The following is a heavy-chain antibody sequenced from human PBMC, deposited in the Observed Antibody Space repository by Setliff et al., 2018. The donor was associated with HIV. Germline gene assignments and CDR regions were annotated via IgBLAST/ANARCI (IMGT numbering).Heavy chain of an antibody. V-gene: IGHV1-2*02. CDR2: INPNSGGT. D-gene: IGHD1-7*01. CDR1: GYTFTGYY. CDR3: AKDGDYRNWDYDAFDI. Sequence: ASVKVSCKASGYTFTGYYMHWVRQAPGQGLEWMGWINPNSGGTNYAQKFQGRVTMTRDTSISTAYMELRSLRSDDTALYYCAKDGDYRNWDYDAFDIWGQGTMVTVSS. J-gene: IGHJ3*02.